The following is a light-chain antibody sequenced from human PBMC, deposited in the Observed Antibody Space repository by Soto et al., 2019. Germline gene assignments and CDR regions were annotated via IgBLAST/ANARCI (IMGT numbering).Light chain of an antibody. Sequence: DIQMTQSPSSVSASVGDRVTITCRASQGISSWLVWYQQQPGKAPELLIYAASSLQSGVPSRFSGSGSGTDFTLTISSLQPEDFATYYCQQYTTFSTFGQGTKLEIK. V-gene: IGKV1D-12*01. CDR1: QGISSW. J-gene: IGKJ2*01. CDR2: AAS. CDR3: QQYTTFST.